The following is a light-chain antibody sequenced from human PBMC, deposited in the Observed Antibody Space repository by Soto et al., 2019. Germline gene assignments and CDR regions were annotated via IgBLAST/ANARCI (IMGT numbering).Light chain of an antibody. CDR3: QQYGSSSQS. CDR1: QSVSSSY. Sequence: EIVLTQSPGTLSLSPGERATLSCRASQSVSSSYLAWYQQKPRQAPRLLIYGACSRATGIPERFSGSGSGTDFTLTMSRLEPEDFAVYYCQQYGSSSQSFGQGTKLEI. J-gene: IGKJ2*01. CDR2: GAC. V-gene: IGKV3-20*01.